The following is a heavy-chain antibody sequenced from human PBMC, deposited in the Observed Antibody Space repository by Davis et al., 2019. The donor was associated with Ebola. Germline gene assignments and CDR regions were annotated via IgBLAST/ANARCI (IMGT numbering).Heavy chain of an antibody. CDR2: INHSGGT. CDR1: GFTFSSDS. J-gene: IGHJ4*02. D-gene: IGHD3-3*01. V-gene: IGHV4-34*01. CDR3: ARAWSYDFWSGYSSFDY. Sequence: SQTLSLTYASSGFTFSSDSMDWVRQPPGKGLDWIGEINHSGGTNYNPSLKSRVTISVDTSKNQFSLKLSSVTAADTAVYYCARAWSYDFWSGYSSFDYWGQGTLVTVSS.